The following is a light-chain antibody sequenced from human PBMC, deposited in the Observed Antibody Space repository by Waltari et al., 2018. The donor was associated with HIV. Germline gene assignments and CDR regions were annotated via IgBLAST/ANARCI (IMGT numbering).Light chain of an antibody. V-gene: IGLV2-14*01. CDR3: TSYTSNNTLM. CDR1: NSDAGGYNF. J-gene: IGLJ3*02. CDR2: EVT. Sequence: QSALTQPASVSGSPGQSIPISCTGTNSDAGGYNFVSWYQPHPGKAPKLMIYEVTNRPSGLSKRFSGSKSGNTASLTISGLQAEDEADYYCTSYTSNNTLMFGGGTKVTVL.